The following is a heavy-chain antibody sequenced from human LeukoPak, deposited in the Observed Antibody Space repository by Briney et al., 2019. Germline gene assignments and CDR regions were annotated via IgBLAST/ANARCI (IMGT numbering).Heavy chain of an antibody. J-gene: IGHJ4*02. Sequence: GGSLRLSCAASGFTFSSYAMSWVRQAPGKGLEWVSAISGSGGSTYYADSVKGRFTISRDNSKNTLYLQMNSLRAEDTAVYYCAKVLFSTYYYDSSGYYLDWGQGTLVTVSS. D-gene: IGHD3-22*01. CDR1: GFTFSSYA. CDR2: ISGSGGST. CDR3: AKVLFSTYYYDSSGYYLD. V-gene: IGHV3-23*01.